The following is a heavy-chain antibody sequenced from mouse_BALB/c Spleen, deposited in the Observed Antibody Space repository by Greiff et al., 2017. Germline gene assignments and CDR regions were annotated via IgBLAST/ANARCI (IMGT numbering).Heavy chain of an antibody. Sequence: EVQLVESGGGLVQPGGSRKLSCAASGFPFSSFGMHWVRQAPEKGLEWVAYISSGSSTIYYADTVKGRFTISRDNPKNTLFLQMTSLRSEDTAMYYCARSGGNYVGYWGQGTTLTVSS. CDR1: GFPFSSFG. J-gene: IGHJ2*01. CDR2: ISSGSSTI. V-gene: IGHV5-17*02. D-gene: IGHD3-2*02. CDR3: ARSGGNYVGY.